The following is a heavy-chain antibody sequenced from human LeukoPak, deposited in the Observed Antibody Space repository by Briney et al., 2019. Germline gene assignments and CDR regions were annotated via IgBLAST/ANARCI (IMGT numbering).Heavy chain of an antibody. Sequence: ASVKVSCKASGYTFTGYYIHWVRQAPGQGLEWMGRINPNTGGTHYAQMFQGRVTMTRDPSISTAYMGLSRLTSDDTAVYYCAREPMVRDFNWFDPWGQGTLVTVSP. D-gene: IGHD3-10*01. J-gene: IGHJ5*02. CDR1: GYTFTGYY. V-gene: IGHV1-2*06. CDR2: INPNTGGT. CDR3: AREPMVRDFNWFDP.